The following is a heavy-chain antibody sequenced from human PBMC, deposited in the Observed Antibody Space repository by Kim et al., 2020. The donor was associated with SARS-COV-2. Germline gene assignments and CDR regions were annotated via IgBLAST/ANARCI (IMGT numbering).Heavy chain of an antibody. V-gene: IGHV3-74*01. D-gene: IGHD3-10*01. CDR2: IIMDGSTT. Sequence: GGSLRLSCATSGFTFSSYWVHWVRQAPGKGLVGVSRIIMDGSTTDNADSVKGRFTISRDNAKNTLYLQMNSLRAEDTAVYYCARGGVSGSYSGVNYGLDVWGQGTTVTVSS. J-gene: IGHJ6*01. CDR3: ARGGVSGSYSGVNYGLDV. CDR1: GFTFSSYW.